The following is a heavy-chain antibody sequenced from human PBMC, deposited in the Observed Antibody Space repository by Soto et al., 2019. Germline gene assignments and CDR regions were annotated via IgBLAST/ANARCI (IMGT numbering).Heavy chain of an antibody. D-gene: IGHD2-21*02. V-gene: IGHV1-69*13. CDR3: ARGIVAVTATDAFDI. CDR2: IIPIFGTA. J-gene: IGHJ3*02. Sequence: SVKVSCKASGGTFSSYAISWVRQAPGQGLEWMGGIIPIFGTANYAQKFQGRVTITADESTSTAYMELSSLRSEDTAVYYCARGIVAVTATDAFDIWGQGTMVTFSS. CDR1: GGTFSSYA.